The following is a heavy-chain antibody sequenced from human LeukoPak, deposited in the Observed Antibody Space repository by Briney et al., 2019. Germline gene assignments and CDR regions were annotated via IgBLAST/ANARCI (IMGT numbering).Heavy chain of an antibody. D-gene: IGHD3-3*01. CDR3: ARDPGPSYYDFWSGYPNFDY. CDR2: ISSSSSYI. CDR1: GFTFSSYS. V-gene: IGHV3-21*01. J-gene: IGHJ4*02. Sequence: PGGSLRLSCAASGFTFSSYSMNWVRQAPGKGLEWVSSISSSSSYIYYADSVKGRFTISRDNAKNSLYLQMNSLRAEDTAVYYCARDPGPSYYDFWSGYPNFDYWGQGTLVTVSS.